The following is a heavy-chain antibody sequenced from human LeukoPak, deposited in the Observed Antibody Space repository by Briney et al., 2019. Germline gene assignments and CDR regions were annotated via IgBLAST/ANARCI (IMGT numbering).Heavy chain of an antibody. CDR1: GFTFSSYL. D-gene: IGHD3-16*02. CDR2: ISGDGSTT. CDR3: AREKVYYDYVWGSYRYLDY. J-gene: IGHJ4*02. V-gene: IGHV3-74*01. Sequence: GGSLRLSCAASGFTFSSYLMHWVRQAPGKGLVWVSLISGDGSTTIYADSVKGRFTISRDNAKNTLFLQMNSLIAEDTAVYYCAREKVYYDYVWGSYRYLDYWGQGTLVTVSS.